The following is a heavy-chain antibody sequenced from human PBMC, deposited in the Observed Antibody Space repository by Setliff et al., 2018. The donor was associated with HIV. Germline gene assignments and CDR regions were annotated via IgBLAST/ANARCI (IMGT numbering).Heavy chain of an antibody. J-gene: IGHJ4*02. Sequence: GSLRLSCAASRFPFSSYCMSWVRQAPGKGLEFVAYINQDGSEKYFLDSVKGRFTISRDNAKNSLFLQMGTLTAEDTAVYYCARNYNFWSGYHTPWYFDYWGQGTLVTVSS. CDR2: INQDGSEK. CDR1: RFPFSSYC. CDR3: ARNYNFWSGYHTPWYFDY. D-gene: IGHD3-3*01. V-gene: IGHV3-7*01.